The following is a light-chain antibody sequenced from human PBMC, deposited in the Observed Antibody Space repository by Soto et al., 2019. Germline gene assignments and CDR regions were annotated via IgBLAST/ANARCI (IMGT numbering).Light chain of an antibody. V-gene: IGLV1-40*01. CDR3: QSYDSSLNGRV. J-gene: IGLJ1*01. CDR1: SSNIGAGYD. CDR2: GNS. Sequence: SVLTQPPSLSGAPGQRVTISCTGSSSNIGAGYDVHWYQQLPGTAPKLLIYGNSNRPSGVPDRFSGAKSGTSASLASTGFQAEDEADYYCQSYDSSLNGRVFGTGTKLTVL.